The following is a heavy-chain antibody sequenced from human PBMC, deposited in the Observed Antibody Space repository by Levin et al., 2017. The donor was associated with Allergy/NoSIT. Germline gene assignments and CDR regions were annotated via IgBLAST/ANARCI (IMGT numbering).Heavy chain of an antibody. CDR1: GFTFSSSW. D-gene: IGHD6-13*01. V-gene: IGHV3-74*03. CDR2: LNGDGSTA. J-gene: IGHJ4*02. CDR3: GRPLRPSSRFED. Sequence: ETLSLTCAASGFTFSSSWMYWVRQAPGKGLVWVSRLNGDGSTAQYADSVKGRFTISRDNAKNTLYLQMNSLRDDDTAVYYCGRPLRPSSRFEDWGQGTQVTVSS.